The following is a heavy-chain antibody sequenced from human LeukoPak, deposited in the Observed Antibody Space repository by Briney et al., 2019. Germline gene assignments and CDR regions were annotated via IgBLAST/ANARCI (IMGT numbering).Heavy chain of an antibody. Sequence: PGGSLRLSCAASGFTFSSYWMHWVRQAPGKGLVWVSRINSDGSSTSYADSVKGRFTISRDNAKNTLYLQMNSLRAEDTAVYYCARVRACSGGSCYVGVFDYWGQGTLVTVSS. CDR1: GFTFSSYW. CDR3: ARVRACSGGSCYVGVFDY. J-gene: IGHJ4*02. V-gene: IGHV3-74*01. D-gene: IGHD2-15*01. CDR2: INSDGSST.